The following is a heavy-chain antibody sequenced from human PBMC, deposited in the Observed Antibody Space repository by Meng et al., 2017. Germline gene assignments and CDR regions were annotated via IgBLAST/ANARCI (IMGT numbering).Heavy chain of an antibody. CDR1: GGTCSRYA. J-gene: IGHJ5*02. Sequence: GQLVQSGVEVKKPGSSVKGSCKASGGTCSRYAISWVRQAPGQGLEWMGGNSPIFGTASYAQKFQGRVTISADESTSTAYMELSSLRSEDTAVYYCARDYGENAWIAKRRFDPWGQGTLVTVSS. D-gene: IGHD4-17*01. V-gene: IGHV1-69*01. CDR3: ARDYGENAWIAKRRFDP. CDR2: NSPIFGTA.